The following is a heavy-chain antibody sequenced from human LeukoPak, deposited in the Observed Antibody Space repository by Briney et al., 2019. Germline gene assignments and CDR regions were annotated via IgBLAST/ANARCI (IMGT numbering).Heavy chain of an antibody. CDR2: FDPEDGET. V-gene: IGHV1-24*01. CDR1: GYTLAELS. Sequence: ASVKVSCKVSGYTLAELSMHWVRQAPGKGLVWMGGFDPEDGETIYAQKFQGRVTMTEDTSTDTAYMELSSLRSEDTAVYYCATHPARGYDFWSGYNGGFDYWGQGTLVTVSS. D-gene: IGHD3-3*01. J-gene: IGHJ4*02. CDR3: ATHPARGYDFWSGYNGGFDY.